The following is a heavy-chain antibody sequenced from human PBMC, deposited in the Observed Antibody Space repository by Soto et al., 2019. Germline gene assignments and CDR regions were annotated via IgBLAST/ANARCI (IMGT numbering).Heavy chain of an antibody. CDR1: GFTFSDYY. Sequence: EVQLVESGGGLVKPGGSLRLSCAASGFTFSDYYMYWVRQAPGKGLEWVSSISGRSRYIYYADSVKGRFTISRDNAKNSLYLHMNSLRAEDTAVFYCARAPPGDLFGMDVWGQGTTVTFSS. J-gene: IGHJ6*02. CDR3: ARAPPGDLFGMDV. CDR2: ISGRSRYI. V-gene: IGHV3-21*01. D-gene: IGHD2-21*02.